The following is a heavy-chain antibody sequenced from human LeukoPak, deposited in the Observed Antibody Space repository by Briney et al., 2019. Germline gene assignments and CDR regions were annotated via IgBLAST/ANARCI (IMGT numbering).Heavy chain of an antibody. J-gene: IGHJ3*02. CDR3: ARVSRPVFAIVVVPAFDI. V-gene: IGHV4-31*03. CDR2: IYYSGST. D-gene: IGHD3-22*01. Sequence: SQTLSLTCTVSGGSLSSGGYYWSWIRQHPGKGLEWIGYIYYSGSTYYNPSLKSRVTISVDTSKNQFSLKLSSVAAADTAVYYCARVSRPVFAIVVVPAFDIWGQGTMVTVSS. CDR1: GGSLSSGGYY.